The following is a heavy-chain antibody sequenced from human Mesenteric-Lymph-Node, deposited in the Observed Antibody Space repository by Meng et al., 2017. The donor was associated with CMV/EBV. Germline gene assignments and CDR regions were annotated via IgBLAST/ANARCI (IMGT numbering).Heavy chain of an antibody. CDR3: ARTNSMDV. V-gene: IGHV4-59*01. Sequence: SCPVSGGSISYYWSWIRQPPGKGLEWIGNIYYSGSTNYNPSLKSRVTISVDTSKNQLSLKLSSVTAADTAVYYCARTNSMDVWGQGTTDTVSS. CDR1: GGSISYY. J-gene: IGHJ6*02. CDR2: IYYSGST.